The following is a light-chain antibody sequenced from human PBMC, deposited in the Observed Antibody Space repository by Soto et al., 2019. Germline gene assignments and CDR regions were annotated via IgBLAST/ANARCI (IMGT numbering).Light chain of an antibody. J-gene: IGKJ5*01. V-gene: IGKV1-13*02. CDR1: QDIRGA. CDR3: QQCNSYPIT. CDR2: DVS. Sequence: AIQLTQSPSSLSASVGDRVTITCRASQDIRGALAWYKQKPGKAPKILIYDVSTLESGVPSRFSGSSSGTDFTLTISSLQPVDFATYYCQQCNSYPITFGQGTRLEIK.